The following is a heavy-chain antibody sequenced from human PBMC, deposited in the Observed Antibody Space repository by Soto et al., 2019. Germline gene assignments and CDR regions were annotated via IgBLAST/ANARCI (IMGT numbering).Heavy chain of an antibody. D-gene: IGHD1-1*01. V-gene: IGHV1-18*01. J-gene: IGHJ4*02. CDR2: ISAHNGNT. CDR1: GYSFTSYG. CDR3: ARGRYGDY. Sequence: QVHLVQSGAEVKKPGASVKVSCKASGYSFTSYGITWVRQAPGQGLEWMGWISAHNGNTDYAQKLQVRVIVTRDTSTSTAYMELRSLISDDTAVYYCARGRYGDYWGPGDLVTVSS.